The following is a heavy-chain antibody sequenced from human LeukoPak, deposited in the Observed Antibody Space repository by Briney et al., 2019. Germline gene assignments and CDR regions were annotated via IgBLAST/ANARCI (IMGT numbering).Heavy chain of an antibody. CDR2: IRYDGSYK. D-gene: IGHD2-21*01. CDR3: AKAPVTTCSGAYCYPFDY. V-gene: IGHV3-30*02. Sequence: GGSLRLSCAASGFVFSSYGMNWVRQAPGKGLEWVASIRYDGSYKFYADSVKGRFSISRDNSKNTLFLQMNRLRAEDAAVYYCAKAPVTTCSGAYCYPFDYWGQGTLVTVSS. J-gene: IGHJ4*02. CDR1: GFVFSSYG.